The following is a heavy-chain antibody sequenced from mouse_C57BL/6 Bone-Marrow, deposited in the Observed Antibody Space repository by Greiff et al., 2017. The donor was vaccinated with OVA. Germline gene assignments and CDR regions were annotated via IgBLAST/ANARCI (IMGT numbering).Heavy chain of an antibody. V-gene: IGHV1-81*01. CDR1: GYTFTSYG. CDR3: ARWGTGTSGFDY. Sequence: VKRKKSGTELSRPGASVKLSCKASGYTFTSYGISWVKQRTGQGLEWIGEIYPRSGNTYYNEKFKGKATLTADKSSSTAYMELRSLTSEDSAVYFCARWGTGTSGFDYWGQGTTLTVSS. CDR2: IYPRSGNT. J-gene: IGHJ2*01. D-gene: IGHD4-1*01.